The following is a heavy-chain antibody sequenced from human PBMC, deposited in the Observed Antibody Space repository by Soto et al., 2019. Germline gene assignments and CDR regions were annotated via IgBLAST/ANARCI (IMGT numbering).Heavy chain of an antibody. J-gene: IGHJ4*02. Sequence: SETLSLTCTVSGGSINNHYWSWIRQPPEKGLEWIGYIYYTGSTNYNPSLKSRVTISVDKSKNQFSLKLMSLSAADTAVYYCGRLEGLATISYYFDYWGQGALVTVSS. D-gene: IGHD3-9*01. CDR1: GGSINNHY. CDR2: IYYTGST. CDR3: GRLEGLATISYYFDY. V-gene: IGHV4-59*08.